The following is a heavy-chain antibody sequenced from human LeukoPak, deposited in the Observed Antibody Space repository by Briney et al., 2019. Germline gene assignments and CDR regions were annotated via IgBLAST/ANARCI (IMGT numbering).Heavy chain of an antibody. Sequence: GGSLRLSCAASGFTFSSYAMKWVRQATGKGLEWVSAISGSGGSTYNADSVKGRFTISRDNSKNTLYLQMNSLRAEDTAVYYCAKARGELCSTYYFDYWGQGTLVTVSS. J-gene: IGHJ4*02. D-gene: IGHD3-16*01. CDR1: GFTFSSYA. CDR3: AKARGELCSTYYFDY. V-gene: IGHV3-23*01. CDR2: ISGSGGST.